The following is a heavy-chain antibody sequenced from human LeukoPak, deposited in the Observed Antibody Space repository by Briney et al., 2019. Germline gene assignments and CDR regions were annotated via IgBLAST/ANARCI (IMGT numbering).Heavy chain of an antibody. Sequence: GSLGLSCAASGFTFSSYGMHWVRQAPGKGLEWVSVIYSGGNTYYADSVKGRFTISRDNSKNTLFLQMNSLRAEDTAVYYCAAPFWSGYPNWGQGTLVTVSS. CDR3: AAPFWSGYPN. D-gene: IGHD3-3*01. CDR1: GFTFSSYG. J-gene: IGHJ4*02. V-gene: IGHV3-66*01. CDR2: IYSGGNT.